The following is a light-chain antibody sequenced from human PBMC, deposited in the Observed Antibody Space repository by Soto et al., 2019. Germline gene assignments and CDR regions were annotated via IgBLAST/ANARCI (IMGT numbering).Light chain of an antibody. Sequence: IGMTQSPDTLAVSPGERGTLSCRASQRVSNNLAWYQQKPGQVPRLLIYGASTRATGIPARFSGSGSGTEFTLTISSLQSEDFAVYYCQQYNNWPPWTFGQGTKVEIK. CDR3: QQYNNWPPWT. V-gene: IGKV3-15*01. CDR2: GAS. J-gene: IGKJ1*01. CDR1: QRVSNN.